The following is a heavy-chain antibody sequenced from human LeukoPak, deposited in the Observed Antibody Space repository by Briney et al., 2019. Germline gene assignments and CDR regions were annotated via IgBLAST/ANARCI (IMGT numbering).Heavy chain of an antibody. CDR2: IRYDGSNK. D-gene: IGHD3-22*01. Sequence: PGGSLRLSCAASGFTFSSYGMHWVRQAPGKGLEWVAFIRYDGSNKYYADSVKGRFTISRDNPKNTLYLQMNSLRAEDTAVYYCARVLSGSWDWFDPWGQGTLVTVSS. J-gene: IGHJ5*02. V-gene: IGHV3-30*02. CDR3: ARVLSGSWDWFDP. CDR1: GFTFSSYG.